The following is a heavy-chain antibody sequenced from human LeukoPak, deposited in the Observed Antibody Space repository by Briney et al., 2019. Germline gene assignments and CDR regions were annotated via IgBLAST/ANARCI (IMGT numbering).Heavy chain of an antibody. CDR2: IYHSGST. J-gene: IGHJ4*02. V-gene: IGHV4-4*02. D-gene: IGHD5-12*01. CDR3: ARDGYSGNDGL. Sequence: PSGTLSLTRAVSGGSISSSNWWSWVRQPPGKGLEWIGEIYHSGSTNYNPSLKSRVTIPVDTSKNQFSLMMSCVTAADTAVYYCARDGYSGNDGLWGQGTLVTVSS. CDR1: GGSISSSNW.